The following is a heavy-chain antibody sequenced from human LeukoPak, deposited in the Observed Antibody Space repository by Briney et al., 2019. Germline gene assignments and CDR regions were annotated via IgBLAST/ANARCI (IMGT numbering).Heavy chain of an antibody. CDR3: ARKDLGSMADDY. J-gene: IGHJ4*02. Sequence: SVTVSCKASGGTFSSYAISWVRQAPGQGLEWMGRIIPIFGTANYAQKFQGRVRITTDESTSTAYMELSSLRSEDTAVYYCARKDLGSMADDYWGQGTLVTVSS. CDR2: IIPIFGTA. CDR1: GGTFSSYA. V-gene: IGHV1-69*05. D-gene: IGHD2/OR15-2a*01.